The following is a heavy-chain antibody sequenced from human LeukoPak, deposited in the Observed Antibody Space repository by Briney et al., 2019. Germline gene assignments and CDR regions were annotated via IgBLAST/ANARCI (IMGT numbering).Heavy chain of an antibody. CDR1: GFTFAHNW. Sequence: GGSLRLSCLASGFTFAHNWVDWVRQEPGGGLVWVSSINSDWTITNYAESVRGRFAISRDSGKNMVYLQVNSLRVEDTAIYYCARSTDGTLDILGQGTMVTVSS. CDR3: ARSTDGTLDI. CDR2: INSDWTIT. V-gene: IGHV3-74*01. D-gene: IGHD5-24*01. J-gene: IGHJ3*02.